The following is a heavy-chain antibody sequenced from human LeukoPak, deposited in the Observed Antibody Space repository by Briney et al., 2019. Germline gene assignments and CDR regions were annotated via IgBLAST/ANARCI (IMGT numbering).Heavy chain of an antibody. D-gene: IGHD6-6*01. V-gene: IGHV3-30*02. CDR1: GFTFSSYG. Sequence: PGGSLRLSCAASGFTFSSYGMHWVRQAPGKGLEWVAFIRFDGSAKNYADSVKGRFNISRDNSRNTLFLLMTSLRAEDSALYYCAKDAISSLAVRRFDLWGQGTLVTVSS. CDR2: IRFDGSAK. J-gene: IGHJ4*02. CDR3: AKDAISSLAVRRFDL.